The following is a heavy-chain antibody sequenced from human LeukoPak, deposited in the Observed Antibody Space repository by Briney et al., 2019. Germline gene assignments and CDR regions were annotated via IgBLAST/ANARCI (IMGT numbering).Heavy chain of an antibody. Sequence: GGSLRLSCAAPGFTFSTYDMHWVRQAPGKGLEWVAFIRYDGRNEYYADSVKGRFTISRDNAKNTLYLQMNSLRPEDTAVYYCAKKHSGSSFYFEYWGQGTRVTVSS. CDR3: AKKHSGSSFYFEY. J-gene: IGHJ4*02. V-gene: IGHV3-30*02. D-gene: IGHD6-6*01. CDR1: GFTFSTYD. CDR2: IRYDGRNE.